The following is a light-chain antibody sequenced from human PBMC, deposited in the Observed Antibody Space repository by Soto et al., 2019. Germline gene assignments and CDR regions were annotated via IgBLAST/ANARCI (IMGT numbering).Light chain of an antibody. CDR3: QQYDNWPHT. V-gene: IGKV3-15*01. J-gene: IGKJ2*01. Sequence: EMVMTQSPATLSVSPGERATLSCRASQNLSRNLAWYQQQPGQAPRLLIYGASTRATGIPARFSGSGSGTDFTLTILSLQSYAFAVYYWQQYDNWPHTFGQGTKLEIK. CDR2: GAS. CDR1: QNLSRN.